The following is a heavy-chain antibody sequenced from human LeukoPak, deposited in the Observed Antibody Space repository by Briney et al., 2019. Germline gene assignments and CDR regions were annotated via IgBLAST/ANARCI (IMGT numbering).Heavy chain of an antibody. CDR3: ARDLTADYYYGMDV. CDR2: IKQDGSEK. V-gene: IGHV3-7*01. D-gene: IGHD2-21*02. Sequence: GGSLRLSCAASGFTFSSYWMSWVRQAPGKGLERVANIKQDGSEKYYADSVKGRFTISRDNAKNSLYLQMNSLRAEDTAVYYCARDLTADYYYGMDVWGQGTTVTVSS. CDR1: GFTFSSYW. J-gene: IGHJ6*02.